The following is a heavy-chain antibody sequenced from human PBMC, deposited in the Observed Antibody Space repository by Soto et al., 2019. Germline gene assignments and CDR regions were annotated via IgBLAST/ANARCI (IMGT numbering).Heavy chain of an antibody. V-gene: IGHV1-69*01. CDR3: ARGRRGEVMRYGMDV. CDR2: IIPIFGTA. D-gene: IGHD3-16*01. Sequence: SLKGACKTSRVATSKDIVTWVRRTPGLGLEWVGGIIPIFGTANYAQKFQGRVTITADESTSTSCMEVNNLRSEDTAVYYCARGRRGEVMRYGMDVWGQGPTVTVPQ. CDR1: RVATSKDI. J-gene: IGHJ6*01.